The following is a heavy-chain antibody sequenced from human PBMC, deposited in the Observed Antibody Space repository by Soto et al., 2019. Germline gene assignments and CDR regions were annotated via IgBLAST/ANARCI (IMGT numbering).Heavy chain of an antibody. CDR3: ARQGYNYGGGYFHY. CDR1: GVTVSSNY. D-gene: IGHD5-18*01. CDR2: IYSGGST. Sequence: EVQLVESGGGLVQPGGSLRLSCAASGVTVSSNYMSWVRQAPGKGLEWVSVIYSGGSTYYADSVKGRFTISRDTPKNTLYPQTNSLRAEHTAVYHGARQGYNYGGGYFHYWGQGTLVNVSS. V-gene: IGHV3-66*04. J-gene: IGHJ4*02.